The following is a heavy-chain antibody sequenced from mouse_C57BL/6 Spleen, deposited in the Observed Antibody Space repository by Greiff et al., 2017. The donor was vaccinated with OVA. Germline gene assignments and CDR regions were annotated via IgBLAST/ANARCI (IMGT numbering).Heavy chain of an antibody. CDR3: ARNFDY. Sequence: VQLVESGAELVRPGASVKLSCKASGYTFTDYYINWVKQRPGQGLEWIARIYPGSGNTYYNEKFKGKATLTAEKSSSTAYMQLSSLTSEDSAVYFCARNFDYWGQGTTLTVSS. CDR2: IYPGSGNT. J-gene: IGHJ2*01. CDR1: GYTFTDYY. V-gene: IGHV1-76*01.